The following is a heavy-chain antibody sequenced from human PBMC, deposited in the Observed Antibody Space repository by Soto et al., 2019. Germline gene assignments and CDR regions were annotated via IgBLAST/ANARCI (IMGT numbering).Heavy chain of an antibody. J-gene: IGHJ6*02. D-gene: IGHD4-4*01. CDR2: INPGDSDI. Sequence: ASVKVSCKASGYTFTSYYMHWVRQAPGQGLEWMGIINPGDSDIRYSPSFQGQVTISADNSISTAYLQWSSLKASDTAMYYCARHEQFYYYYGMDVWGQGTAVTVSS. CDR3: ARHEQFYYYYGMDV. V-gene: IGHV5-51*01. CDR1: GYTFTSYY.